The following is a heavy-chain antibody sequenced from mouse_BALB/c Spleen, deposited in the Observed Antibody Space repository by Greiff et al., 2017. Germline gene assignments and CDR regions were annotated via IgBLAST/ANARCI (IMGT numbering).Heavy chain of an antibody. CDR3: ARGEGYGNYYYYAMDY. Sequence: EVQVVESGGGLVQPGGSLKLSCAASGFTFSSYGMSWVRQTPDKRLELVATINSNGGSTYYPDSVKGRFTISRDNAKNTLYLQMSSLKSEDTAMYYCARGEGYGNYYYYAMDYWGQGTSVTVSS. CDR1: GFTFSSYG. D-gene: IGHD2-1*01. V-gene: IGHV5-6-3*01. CDR2: INSNGGST. J-gene: IGHJ4*01.